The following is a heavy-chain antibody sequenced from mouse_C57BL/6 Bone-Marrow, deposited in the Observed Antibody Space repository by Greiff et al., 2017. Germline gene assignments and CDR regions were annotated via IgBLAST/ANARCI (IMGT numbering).Heavy chain of an antibody. CDR3: TRRFHYYGSSGDY. CDR2: IYPGNSDT. J-gene: IGHJ4*01. D-gene: IGHD1-1*01. CDR1: GYTFTSYW. Sequence: EVQLQQSGTVLARPGASVKMSCKTSGYTFTSYWMHWVKQRPGQGLEWIGAIYPGNSDTSYNQKFKGKAKLTAVTSASTAYMALSSLTNEDSAVYYCTRRFHYYGSSGDYWGQGTSVTVSS. V-gene: IGHV1-5*01.